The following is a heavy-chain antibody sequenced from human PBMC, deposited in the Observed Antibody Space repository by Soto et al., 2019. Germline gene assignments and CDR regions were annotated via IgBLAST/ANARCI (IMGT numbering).Heavy chain of an antibody. J-gene: IGHJ6*02. CDR1: GFTVSSNY. CDR2: IYSGGST. Sequence: PGGSLRLSCAASGFTVSSNYMSWVRQAPGKGLEWVSVIYSGGSTYYADSVKGRFTISRDNSKNTLYLQMNSLRAEDTAVYYCARDPQPYDFWSGPADYYYGMDVWGQGTTVTVSS. V-gene: IGHV3-53*01. CDR3: ARDPQPYDFWSGPADYYYGMDV. D-gene: IGHD3-3*01.